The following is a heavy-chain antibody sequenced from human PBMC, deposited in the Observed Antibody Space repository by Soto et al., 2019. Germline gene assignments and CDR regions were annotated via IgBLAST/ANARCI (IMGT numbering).Heavy chain of an antibody. Sequence: GGSLRLSCAASGFTFSSYGMHWVRQAPGKGLEWVAVISYDGSNKYYADSVKGRFTISRDNSKNTLYLQMTSLRAEDTAVYYCARESFVVSFISSSQIYRSSYGMDVWCKGTMVTLSS. V-gene: IGHV3-30*03. CDR2: ISYDGSNK. D-gene: IGHD6-6*01. CDR1: GFTFSSYG. J-gene: IGHJ6*04. CDR3: ARESFVVSFISSSQIYRSSYGMDV.